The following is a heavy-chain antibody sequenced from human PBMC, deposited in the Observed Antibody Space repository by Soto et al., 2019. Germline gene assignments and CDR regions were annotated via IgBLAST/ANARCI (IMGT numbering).Heavy chain of an antibody. J-gene: IGHJ4*02. CDR3: ARVRYYLTMTIDY. Sequence: ASETLSLTCAVYGGSFSGYYWSWIRQPPGKGLEWIGEINHSGSTNYNPSLKSRVTISVDTSKNQFSLKLSSVTAADTAVYYCARVRYYLTMTIDYWGQGTLVTVSS. CDR2: INHSGST. V-gene: IGHV4-34*01. CDR1: GGSFSGYY. D-gene: IGHD3-22*01.